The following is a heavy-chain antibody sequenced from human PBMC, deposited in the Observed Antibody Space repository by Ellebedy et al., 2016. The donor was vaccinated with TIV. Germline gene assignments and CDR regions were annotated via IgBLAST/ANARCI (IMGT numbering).Heavy chain of an antibody. Sequence: ASVKVSCKASGYTFTGYYMHWVRQAPGQGLEWMGWINPNSGGTNYAQKFQGRVTMTRDTSISTAYMELNSLISDDTAIYFCARDSVVLPGAYFDYWGQGVLVTVSS. CDR1: GYTFTGYY. V-gene: IGHV1-2*02. D-gene: IGHD4-23*01. J-gene: IGHJ4*02. CDR3: ARDSVVLPGAYFDY. CDR2: INPNSGGT.